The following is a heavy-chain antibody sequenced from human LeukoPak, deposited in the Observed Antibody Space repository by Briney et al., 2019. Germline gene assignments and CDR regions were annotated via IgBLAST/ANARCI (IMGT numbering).Heavy chain of an antibody. V-gene: IGHV4-61*01. CDR3: ASGSLTYYYGSGTEGYFDY. J-gene: IGHJ4*02. Sequence: SETLSLTCTVSGGSVSSGSYYWSWIRQPPGKGLEWIGYIYYSGSTNYNPSLKSRVTISVDTSKNQFSLKLSSVTAADTAVYYCASGSLTYYYGSGTEGYFDYWGQGTLVTVSS. CDR2: IYYSGST. D-gene: IGHD3-10*01. CDR1: GGSVSSGSYY.